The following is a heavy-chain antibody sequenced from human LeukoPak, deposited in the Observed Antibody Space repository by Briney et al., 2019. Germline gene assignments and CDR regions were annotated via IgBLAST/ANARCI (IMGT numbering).Heavy chain of an antibody. D-gene: IGHD2/OR15-2a*01. CDR2: ISYDGSNK. CDR3: AGRRECDY. CDR1: AFTFSSYA. Sequence: GGSLRLSCAASAFTFSSYAMHWVRQAPGKGLEWVAVISYDGSNKYYADSVKGRFTISRDNSKNTLYLQMNSLRAEDTAVYYCAGRRECDYWGQGTLVTVSS. J-gene: IGHJ4*02. V-gene: IGHV3-30-3*01.